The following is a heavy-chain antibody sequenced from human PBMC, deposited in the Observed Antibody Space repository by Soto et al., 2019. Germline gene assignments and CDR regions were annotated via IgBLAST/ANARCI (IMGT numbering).Heavy chain of an antibody. CDR1: GFNVGRNY. V-gene: IGHV3-53*01. CDR3: ARDPGYSSPDEAFDI. D-gene: IGHD6-13*01. Sequence: EVQLVESGGGLIQPGGSLRLSCTASGFNVGRNYMSWVRQAPGKGLEWVSIIYRDDKTDYANSVKGRVIISRDNSKNTLYLQMNSLKSEDTAIYYCARDPGYSSPDEAFDIWGQGTMAIVSS. CDR2: IYRDDKT. J-gene: IGHJ3*02.